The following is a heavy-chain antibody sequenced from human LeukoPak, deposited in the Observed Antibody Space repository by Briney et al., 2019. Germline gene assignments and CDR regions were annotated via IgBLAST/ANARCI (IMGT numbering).Heavy chain of an antibody. CDR3: ARKLDYYYDSSGLKDWDYFQH. J-gene: IGHJ1*01. CDR1: GFTFSSYS. V-gene: IGHV3-21*01. Sequence: GGSLRLSCAASGFTFSSYSMNWVRQAPGKGLEWVSSISSSSSYIYYADSVKGRFTISRDNAKNSLYLQMNSLRAEDTAVYYCARKLDYYYDSSGLKDWDYFQHWGQGTLVTVSS. D-gene: IGHD3-22*01. CDR2: ISSSSSYI.